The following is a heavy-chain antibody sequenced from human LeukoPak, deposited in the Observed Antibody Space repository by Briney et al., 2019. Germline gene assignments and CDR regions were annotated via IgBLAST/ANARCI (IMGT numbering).Heavy chain of an antibody. CDR2: ISSSSSYI. J-gene: IGHJ3*02. V-gene: IGHV3-21*01. Sequence: GESLKISCKGSGYSFNTYWIGWVRQAPGKGLEWVSSISSSSSYIYYADSVKGRFTISRDNAKNSLYLQMNSLRAEDTAVYYCARDFSQSGYYDYVWGSYRTDAFDIWGQGTMVTVSS. CDR1: GYSFNTYW. CDR3: ARDFSQSGYYDYVWGSYRTDAFDI. D-gene: IGHD3-16*02.